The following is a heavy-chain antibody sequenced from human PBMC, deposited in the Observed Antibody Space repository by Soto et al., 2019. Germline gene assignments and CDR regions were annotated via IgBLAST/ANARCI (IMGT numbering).Heavy chain of an antibody. Sequence: SETLSLTCVLCGGTISSGGYSRGGIRQPPGKGLEWIGYIYHSGSTYYNPSLKSRVTISVDRSKNQFSLKLSSVTAADTAVYYCARSQTTVTSYDYWGQGTLVTVS. CDR3: ARSQTTVTSYDY. D-gene: IGHD4-17*01. V-gene: IGHV4-30-2*01. CDR2: IYHSGST. J-gene: IGHJ4*02. CDR1: GGTISSGGYS.